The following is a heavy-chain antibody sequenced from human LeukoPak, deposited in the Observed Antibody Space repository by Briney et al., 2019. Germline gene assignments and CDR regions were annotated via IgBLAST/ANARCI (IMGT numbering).Heavy chain of an antibody. CDR2: IVPIFGKS. Sequence: SVKVSCKTSGDTFSSYVFTWVRQAPGQGLEWMGGIVPIFGKSNFAQKFQDRVTFTADESTTTIYMELRGLTSEDTALYFCSRVGEFGVNSAMVLTDWGQGTQVIVSS. CDR3: SRVGEFGVNSAMVLTD. CDR1: GDTFSSYV. D-gene: IGHD5-18*01. J-gene: IGHJ4*02. V-gene: IGHV1-69*13.